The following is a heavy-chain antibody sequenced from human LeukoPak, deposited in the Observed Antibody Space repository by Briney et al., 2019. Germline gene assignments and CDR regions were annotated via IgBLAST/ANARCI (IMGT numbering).Heavy chain of an antibody. D-gene: IGHD1-26*01. V-gene: IGHV4-59*01. CDR3: ARGPGWVLLNQPFDS. CDR1: GGSISNYY. J-gene: IGHJ4*02. CDR2: FYYSDRTNYNPSLKSGTT. Sequence: PSEPLSLTCTVSGGSISNYYWNWIRQFPGKGLEWIGYFYYSDRTNYNPSLKSGTTNYNPSLKSRVSISLDTSKNQFSLKMSSVTAADTAVYYCARGPGWVLLNQPFDSWGQGTLVTVSS.